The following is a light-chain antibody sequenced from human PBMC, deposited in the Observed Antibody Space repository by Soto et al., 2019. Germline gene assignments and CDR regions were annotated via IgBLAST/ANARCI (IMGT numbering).Light chain of an antibody. V-gene: IGKV3-20*01. CDR1: QSLSSS. CDR2: GAS. Sequence: EIVMTQSPAALSVSPGEGATLSCRASQSLSSSLAWYQQKPGQAPRLLIYGASSRATGIPDRFSGSGSGTDFTLTISRLEPEDFAVYYCQQYGSSIIFGQGTRLEIK. J-gene: IGKJ5*01. CDR3: QQYGSSII.